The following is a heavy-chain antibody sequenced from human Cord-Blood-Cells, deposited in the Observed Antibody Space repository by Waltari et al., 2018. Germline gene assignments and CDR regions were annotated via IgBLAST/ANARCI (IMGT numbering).Heavy chain of an antibody. J-gene: IGHJ5*02. Sequence: QVQLVQSGAEVKKPGASVKVSCKASGYTFTGYYMHWVRQAPGQGLEWMGWINPNSGGTNYAQKFQVWVTMTRDTSISTAYMELSRLRSDDTAVYYCARDLGYCSSTSCNWFDPWGQGTLVTVSS. D-gene: IGHD2-2*01. V-gene: IGHV1-2*04. CDR2: INPNSGGT. CDR3: ARDLGYCSSTSCNWFDP. CDR1: GYTFTGYY.